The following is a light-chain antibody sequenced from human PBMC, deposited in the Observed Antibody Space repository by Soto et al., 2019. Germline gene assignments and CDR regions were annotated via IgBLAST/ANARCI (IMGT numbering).Light chain of an antibody. CDR1: QSVSSN. CDR3: QQYSNWSQT. J-gene: IGKJ1*01. Sequence: EIVMTQSPATLSVSPGERATLSCRASQSVSSNLAWYQQKPGQAPRLLIYGASTRATGIPARFSGSGSGTEFTLTISSLQSEDFAVYYCQQYSNWSQTLGQGTKVDSK. CDR2: GAS. V-gene: IGKV3-15*01.